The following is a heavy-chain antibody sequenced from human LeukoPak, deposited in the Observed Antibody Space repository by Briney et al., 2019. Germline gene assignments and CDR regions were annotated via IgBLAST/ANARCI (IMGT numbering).Heavy chain of an antibody. CDR2: IIPIFGTA. V-gene: IGHV1-69*13. J-gene: IGHJ6*03. D-gene: IGHD5-18*01. CDR1: GYTFTGYY. CDR3: ARTSYDVYYYYYMDV. Sequence: SVKVSCKASGYTFTGYYVHWVRQAPGQGLEWMGGIIPIFGTANYAQKFQGRVTITADESTSTAYMELSSLRSEDTAVYYCARTSYDVYYYYYMDVWGKGTTVTISS.